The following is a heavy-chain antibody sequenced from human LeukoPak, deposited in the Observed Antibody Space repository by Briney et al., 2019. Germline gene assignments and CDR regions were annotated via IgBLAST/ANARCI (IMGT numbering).Heavy chain of an antibody. CDR2: ISAYNGNT. CDR1: GYSFTSYG. Sequence: GESLKISCKGSGYSFTSYGISWVRQAPGQGLEWMGWISAYNGNTNYAQKLQGRVTMTTDTSTSTAYMELRSLRSDDTAVYYCARGPPLYFDYWGQGTLVTVSS. CDR3: ARGPPLYFDY. V-gene: IGHV1-18*01. J-gene: IGHJ4*02.